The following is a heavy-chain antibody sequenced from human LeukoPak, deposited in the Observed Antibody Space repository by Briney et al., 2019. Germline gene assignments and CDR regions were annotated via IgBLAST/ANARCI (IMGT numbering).Heavy chain of an antibody. D-gene: IGHD3-10*01. J-gene: IGHJ3*01. Sequence: GGSLRLSCAASGFTFSSYSMSWVRQAPGKGLEWVSVIYSGGTTYYADSVKGRFTISRDNSKDTLYLQMNSLRAEDTAVYYCAILPGVGSFNAFDFGGQGTMATVS. CDR3: AILPGVGSFNAFDF. CDR1: GFTFSSYS. CDR2: IYSGGTT. V-gene: IGHV3-66*01.